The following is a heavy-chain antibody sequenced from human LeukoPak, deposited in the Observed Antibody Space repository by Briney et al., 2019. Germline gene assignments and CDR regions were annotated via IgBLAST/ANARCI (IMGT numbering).Heavy chain of an antibody. D-gene: IGHD1-26*01. CDR3: ARDVSYPTTKDFDY. CDR1: GYTFTSYG. V-gene: IGHV1-18*01. CDR2: ISAYNGNT. J-gene: IGHJ4*02. Sequence: ASVKVPCKASGYTFTSYGISWVRQAPGQGLEWMGWISAYNGNTNYAQKLQGRVTMTTDTSTSTAYMELRSLRSDDTAVYYCARDVSYPTTKDFDYWGQGTLVTVSS.